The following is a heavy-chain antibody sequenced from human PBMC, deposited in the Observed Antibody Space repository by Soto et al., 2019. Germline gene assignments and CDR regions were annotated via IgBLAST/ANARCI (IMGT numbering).Heavy chain of an antibody. V-gene: IGHV4-59*01. Sequence: SETLSLTCTVSGGSISSYYWSWIRQPPGKGLEWIGYIYYSGSTNYNPSLKSRVTISVDTSKNQFSLKLSSVTAADTAVYYCARERGLSGVAYEKRENYYYYYYMDVWGKGTTVTVSS. CDR2: IYYSGST. CDR3: ARERGLSGVAYEKRENYYYYYYMDV. CDR1: GGSISSYY. D-gene: IGHD3-3*01. J-gene: IGHJ6*03.